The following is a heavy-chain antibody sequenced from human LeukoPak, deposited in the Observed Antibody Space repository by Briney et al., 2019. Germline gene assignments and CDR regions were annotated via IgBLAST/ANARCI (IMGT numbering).Heavy chain of an antibody. Sequence: SETLSLTCAVYGGSFSGYYWSWIRQPPGKGLEWIGEINHSGSTNYNPSLKRRVTISVDTSKNQFSLKLSSVTAADTAVYYCARGAVVVPAGLNWFDPWAREPWSPSPQ. D-gene: IGHD2-2*01. CDR2: INHSGST. V-gene: IGHV4-34*01. CDR1: GGSFSGYY. J-gene: IGHJ5*02. CDR3: ARGAVVVPAGLNWFDP.